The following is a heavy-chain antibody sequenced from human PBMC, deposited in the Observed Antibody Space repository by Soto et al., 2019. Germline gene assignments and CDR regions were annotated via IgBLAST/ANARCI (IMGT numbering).Heavy chain of an antibody. CDR2: IYSGGST. CDR1: GFTVSRDY. CDR3: AGDPRDRNGMTV. Sequence: EVQVVESGGGLVQPGGSLRLSCAASGFTVSRDYMNWVRQAPGKGLEWVSVIYSGGSTYYADSVKGRFTISRDNSKNTLYLQMNSLRAEDTAVYYCAGDPRDRNGMTVWGQGTRVTVSS. J-gene: IGHJ6*02. V-gene: IGHV3-66*01. D-gene: IGHD3-22*01.